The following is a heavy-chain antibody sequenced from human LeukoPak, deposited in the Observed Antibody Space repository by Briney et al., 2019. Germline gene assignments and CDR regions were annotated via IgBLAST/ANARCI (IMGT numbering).Heavy chain of an antibody. CDR1: GFTFSSYA. D-gene: IGHD3-22*01. Sequence: GGSLRLSCAASGFTFSSYAMHWVRQAPGKGLEWVAVISYDGSNKYYADSVKGRFTISRDNSKNTLYLQMNSLRAEDTAVYYCARDKSSYYYDSSGYYYYFDYWGQGTLVTVSS. J-gene: IGHJ4*02. CDR2: ISYDGSNK. CDR3: ARDKSSYYYDSSGYYYYFDY. V-gene: IGHV3-30-3*01.